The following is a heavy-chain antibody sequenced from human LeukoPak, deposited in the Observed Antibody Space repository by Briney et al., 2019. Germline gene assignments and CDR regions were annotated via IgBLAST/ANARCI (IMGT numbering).Heavy chain of an antibody. CDR1: GRSISSYY. CDR3: ASLAGRTTNWFDP. D-gene: IGHD1-14*01. V-gene: IGHV4-59*01. J-gene: IGHJ5*02. Sequence: PFETLSLTCTVSGRSISSYYWSWIRQPPGKGLEWIGYIYYSGSTNYNPSLKSRVTISVDTSKNQFSLKLSSVTAADTAVYYCASLAGRTTNWFDPWGQGTLVTVSS. CDR2: IYYSGST.